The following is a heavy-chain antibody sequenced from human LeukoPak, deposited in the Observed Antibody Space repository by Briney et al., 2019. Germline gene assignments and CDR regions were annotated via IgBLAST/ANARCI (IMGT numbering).Heavy chain of an antibody. CDR2: INPNSGGT. D-gene: IGHD3-10*01. CDR3: ARYERVRGVITRYYYYYMDV. CDR1: GYTFTGYY. Sequence: ASVKVSCKASGYTFTGYYMHWVRQAPGQGLEWMGWINPNSGGTNYAQKLQGRVTMTTDTSTSTAYMELRSLRSDDTAVYYCARYERVRGVITRYYYYYMDVWGKGTTVTVSS. V-gene: IGHV1-2*02. J-gene: IGHJ6*03.